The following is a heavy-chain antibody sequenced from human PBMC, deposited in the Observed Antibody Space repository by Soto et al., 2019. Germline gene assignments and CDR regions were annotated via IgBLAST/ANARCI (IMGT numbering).Heavy chain of an antibody. CDR1: GGSISSYY. J-gene: IGHJ6*02. Sequence: SEILSLTCTASGGSISSYYWGWIRQPPGKGLEWIGYIYYSGSTNYNPSLKSRVTISVDTSKNQFSLKLSSVTAADTAVYYCAREVDYSNHYSGMDVWGQGTTVTVSS. CDR2: IYYSGST. CDR3: AREVDYSNHYSGMDV. V-gene: IGHV4-59*01. D-gene: IGHD4-4*01.